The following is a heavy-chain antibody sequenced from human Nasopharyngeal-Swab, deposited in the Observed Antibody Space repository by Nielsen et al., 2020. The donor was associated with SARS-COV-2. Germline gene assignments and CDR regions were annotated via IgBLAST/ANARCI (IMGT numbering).Heavy chain of an antibody. CDR3: ARAYSGYDWEN. CDR1: GGSFSDYY. Sequence: SETLSLTCAVYGGSFSDYYWSWIRQPPGKGLEWIGEINHSGSTNYNPSLKSRVTISVDTSKNQFSLKLSSVTAADTAVYYCARAYSGYDWENWGQGTLVTVSS. V-gene: IGHV4-34*01. J-gene: IGHJ4*02. CDR2: INHSGST. D-gene: IGHD5-12*01.